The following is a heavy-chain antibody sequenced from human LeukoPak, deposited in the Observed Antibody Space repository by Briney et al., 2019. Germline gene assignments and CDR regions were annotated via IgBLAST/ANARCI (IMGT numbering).Heavy chain of an antibody. Sequence: SETLSLTCTVSGGSISSGNYHWIWIRQPAGKGLEWIGRIYSSGNTNYNPSLKSRLSISIDTSKNQFSLRLTSVTAADTALYYCARRSTVLTANYEYWGQGTLVTVSA. J-gene: IGHJ4*02. D-gene: IGHD4-23*01. CDR2: IYSSGNT. V-gene: IGHV4-61*02. CDR1: GGSISSGNYH. CDR3: ARRSTVLTANYEY.